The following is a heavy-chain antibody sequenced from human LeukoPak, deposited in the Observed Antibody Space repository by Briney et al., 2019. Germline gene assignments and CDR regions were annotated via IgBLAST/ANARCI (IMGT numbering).Heavy chain of an antibody. J-gene: IGHJ3*02. V-gene: IGHV4-34*01. CDR2: INHSGST. CDR3: ARGWAFDI. CDR1: GGSFSGYY. Sequence: SSETLSLTCAVYGGSFSGYYWSWIRQPPGKGLEWIGEINHSGSTNYNPSLKSRVTISVDTSKNQFSLKLSSVTAADTAVYYRARGWAFDIWGQGTMVTVSS.